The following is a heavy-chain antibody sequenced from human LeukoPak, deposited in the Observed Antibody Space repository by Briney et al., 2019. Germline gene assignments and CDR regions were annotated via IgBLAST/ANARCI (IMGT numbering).Heavy chain of an antibody. D-gene: IGHD2-2*01. CDR1: GFTFSSYS. Sequence: PGGSLRLSCAASGFTFSSYSMNWVRQAPGKGLEWVSSISGSSSYIYYADSVKGRFTISRDNAKNSLYLQMNSLRAEDTAVYYCASEVVPAANKHSDYWGQGTLVTVSS. J-gene: IGHJ4*02. CDR3: ASEVVPAANKHSDY. CDR2: ISGSSSYI. V-gene: IGHV3-21*01.